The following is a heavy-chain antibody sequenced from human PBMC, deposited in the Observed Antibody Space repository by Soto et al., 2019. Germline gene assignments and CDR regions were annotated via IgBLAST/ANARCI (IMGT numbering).Heavy chain of an antibody. D-gene: IGHD6-13*01. V-gene: IGHV1-69*13. Sequence: SVKISCKASGGTFSTYPINWVRQAPGQGLEWMGGIIPLFGTTNYAQKFKGRVTITADESTSTAYMELSSPRAEDAAVYYCARGATHGSSWYFWFDPWGQGVLVTVSS. CDR3: ARGATHGSSWYFWFDP. J-gene: IGHJ5*02. CDR2: IIPLFGTT. CDR1: GGTFSTYP.